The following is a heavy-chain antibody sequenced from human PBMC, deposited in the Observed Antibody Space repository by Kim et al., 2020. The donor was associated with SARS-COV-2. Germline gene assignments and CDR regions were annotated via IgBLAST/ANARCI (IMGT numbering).Heavy chain of an antibody. D-gene: IGHD5-18*01. V-gene: IGHV4-34*01. Sequence: SETLSLTCAVYGGSFSGYYWSWIRQPPGKGLEWIGEINHSGSTNYNPSLKSRVTISVDTSKNQFSLKLSSVTAADTAVYYCARGGYSYNHWFDPWGQGTL. CDR3: ARGGYSYNHWFDP. J-gene: IGHJ5*02. CDR1: GGSFSGYY. CDR2: INHSGST.